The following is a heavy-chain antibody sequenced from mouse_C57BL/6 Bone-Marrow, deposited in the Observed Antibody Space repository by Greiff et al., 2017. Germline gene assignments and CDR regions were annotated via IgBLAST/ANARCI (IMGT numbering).Heavy chain of an antibody. CDR3: ARLSEYDVEVWFDN. J-gene: IGHJ3*01. D-gene: IGHD2-4*01. CDR2: IDPSDSYT. CDR1: GYTFTSYW. Sequence: VQLQQPGAELVMPGASVKLSCKASGYTFTSYWMHWVKQRPGQGLEWIGEIDPSDSYTNYNQKFKGKSTLTVDKSSSTAYMQLSSLTSEDSAVYYWARLSEYDVEVWFDNWGQGTLVTVSA. V-gene: IGHV1-69*01.